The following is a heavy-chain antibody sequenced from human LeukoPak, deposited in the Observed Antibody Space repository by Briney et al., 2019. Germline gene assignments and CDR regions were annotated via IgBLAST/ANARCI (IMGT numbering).Heavy chain of an antibody. CDR3: AREATDIDY. D-gene: IGHD5-12*01. CDR1: GFIFRSYE. V-gene: IGHV3-48*03. CDR2: ISSSGSTI. Sequence: GGSLRLSCAASGFIFRSYEMSWVRQAPGKGLEWVSYISSSGSTIYYADSVKGRFTISRDNTKNSLYLQMNSLRAEDTAVYYCAREATDIDYWGQGTLVTVSS. J-gene: IGHJ4*02.